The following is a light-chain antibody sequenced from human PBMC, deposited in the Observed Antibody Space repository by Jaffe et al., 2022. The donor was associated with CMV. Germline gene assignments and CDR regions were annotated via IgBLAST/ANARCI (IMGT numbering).Light chain of an antibody. V-gene: IGKV3-20*01. CDR3: QQYGRSPPWT. CDR2: GAS. J-gene: IGKJ1*01. Sequence: EIVLTQSPGTLSLSPGERATLSCRASQSVSSSYLAWYQQKLGQAPRLLIYGASSRATGIPDRFSGSGSGTDFTLTISRLEAEDFAVYYCQQYGRSPPWTFGQGTKVEIK. CDR1: QSVSSSY.